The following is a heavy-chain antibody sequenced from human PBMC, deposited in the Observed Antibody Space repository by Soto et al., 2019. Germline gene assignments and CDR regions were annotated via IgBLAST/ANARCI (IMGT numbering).Heavy chain of an antibody. J-gene: IGHJ4*02. CDR1: GFTFSSHA. Sequence: EVQLLESGGGLVQPGGALRLSCAASGFTFSSHAMSWVRQAPGKGLEWLSSISGGAEGAYYADSVKGRFTISRDNSKNTLYLQMNSLSAEDTAVYYCARDLWWYLHWGQGTLVTVSS. CDR3: ARDLWWYLH. CDR2: ISGGAEGA. D-gene: IGHD2-15*01. V-gene: IGHV3-23*01.